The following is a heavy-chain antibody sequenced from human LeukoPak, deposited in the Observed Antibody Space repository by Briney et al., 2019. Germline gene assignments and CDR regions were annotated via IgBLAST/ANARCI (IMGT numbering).Heavy chain of an antibody. CDR3: AKDWHILTGRNCFDP. Sequence: GASVKVSCKASGYTFTSYDINWVRQATGQGLEWMGWVTSYNGDTNYAQKFHGRVTMSADTSTTTAYMDLRGLTLDDTAIYYCAKDWHILTGRNCFDPWGQGTLVTVSS. D-gene: IGHD3-9*01. J-gene: IGHJ5*01. CDR2: VTSYNGDT. V-gene: IGHV1-18*01. CDR1: GYTFTSYD.